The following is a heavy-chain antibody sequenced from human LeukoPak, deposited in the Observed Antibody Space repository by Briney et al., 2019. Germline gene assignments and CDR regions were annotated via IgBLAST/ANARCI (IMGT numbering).Heavy chain of an antibody. J-gene: IGHJ4*02. V-gene: IGHV6-1*01. CDR2: TYYRSKWYN. CDR1: GDSVSSNSAA. D-gene: IGHD6-13*01. Sequence: SQTLSLTCAISGDSVSSNSAAWNWIRQSPSRGLEWLGTTYYRSKWYNDYAESVKSRITINPDTSQNQFSLQLNSVTPEDTAVYYCARAGSNWYYYFDYWGQGTLVTVSS. CDR3: ARAGSNWYYYFDY.